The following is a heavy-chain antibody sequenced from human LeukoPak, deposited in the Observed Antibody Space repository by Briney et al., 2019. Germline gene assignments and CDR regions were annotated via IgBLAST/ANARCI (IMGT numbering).Heavy chain of an antibody. CDR2: IYYSENT. Sequence: SETLSLTCTVSGAAFSSYYWSWIRQPPGKGLEWIGYIYYSENTTQNPSLKSRVTIPIDTSKNQFSLRLSSVPAADTAVYYCARVRPDTWYFDLWGRGTLVTVSS. V-gene: IGHV4-59*01. CDR1: GAAFSSYY. J-gene: IGHJ2*01. CDR3: ARVRPDTWYFDL.